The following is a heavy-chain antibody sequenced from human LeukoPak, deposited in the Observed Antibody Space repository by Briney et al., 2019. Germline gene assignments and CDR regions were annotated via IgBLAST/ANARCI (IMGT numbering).Heavy chain of an antibody. V-gene: IGHV3-7*03. CDR3: ARSSFSSSSSV. CDR1: GFTFSGFW. D-gene: IGHD6-6*01. CDR2: INSDGSEG. Sequence: GGSLRLSCAVSGFTFSGFWMSWSRQAPGKGLEWVASINSDGSEGYYADVVKGRFTISRDNAKNSLYLQINSLRAEDTAVYYCARSSFSSSSSVWGQGTMVTVSS. J-gene: IGHJ3*01.